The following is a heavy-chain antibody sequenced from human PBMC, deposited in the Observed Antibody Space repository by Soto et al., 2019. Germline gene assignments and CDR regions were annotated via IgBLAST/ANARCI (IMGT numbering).Heavy chain of an antibody. Sequence: EVQLLESGGGLVQPGGSLRLSCAASGFTFSSYAMSWVRQAPGNGLEWVSAISGSGGSTYYADSVKGRFTISRDNSKNTLYLQMNSLRAEDTAVYYCAKEPYYDFWSGGEGHVDYWGQGTLVTVSS. V-gene: IGHV3-23*01. D-gene: IGHD3-3*01. CDR2: ISGSGGST. CDR3: AKEPYYDFWSGGEGHVDY. J-gene: IGHJ4*02. CDR1: GFTFSSYA.